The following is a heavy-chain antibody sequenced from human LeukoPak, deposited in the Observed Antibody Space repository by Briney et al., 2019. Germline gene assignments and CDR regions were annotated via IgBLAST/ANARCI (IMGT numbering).Heavy chain of an antibody. CDR2: INHSGST. V-gene: IGHV4-34*01. J-gene: IGHJ5*02. D-gene: IGHD6-6*01. Sequence: ASETLSLTCAVYGGSFSGYYWSWIRQPPGKGLEWIGEINHSGSTNYSPSLKSRVTISVDTSKDQFSLKLSSVTAADTAVYYCARTLEYSSSSFDPWGQGTLVTVSS. CDR3: ARTLEYSSSSFDP. CDR1: GGSFSGYY.